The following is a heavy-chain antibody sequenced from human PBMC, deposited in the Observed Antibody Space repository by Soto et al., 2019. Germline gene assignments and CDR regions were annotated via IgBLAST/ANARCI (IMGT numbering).Heavy chain of an antibody. CDR2: IYYSGST. CDR3: ARHRGSSIAARPLDY. Sequence: PSETLSLTCTVSGGSISSSSYYWGWIRQPPGKGLEWIGSIYYSGSTYYNPSLKSRVTISVDTSKNQFSLKLSSVTAADTAVYYCARHRGSSIAARPLDYWGQGTLVTVSS. D-gene: IGHD6-6*01. CDR1: GGSISSSSYY. J-gene: IGHJ4*02. V-gene: IGHV4-39*01.